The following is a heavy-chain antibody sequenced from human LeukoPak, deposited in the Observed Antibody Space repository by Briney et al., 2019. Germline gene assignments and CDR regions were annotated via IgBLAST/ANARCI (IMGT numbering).Heavy chain of an antibody. V-gene: IGHV3-9*01. CDR2: ISWNSGSI. Sequence: PGRSLRLSCAASGFTFDDYAMHWVRQAPGKGLEWVSGISWNSGSIGYADSVKGRFTISRDNAKNSLYLQMNSLRAEDTALYYCAKDGGDIDAFDIWGQGTMVTVSS. J-gene: IGHJ3*02. CDR1: GFTFDDYA. CDR3: AKDGGDIDAFDI. D-gene: IGHD4-17*01.